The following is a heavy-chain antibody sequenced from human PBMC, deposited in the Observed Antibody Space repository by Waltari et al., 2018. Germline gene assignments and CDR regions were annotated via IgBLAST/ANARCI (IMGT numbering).Heavy chain of an antibody. J-gene: IGHJ3*01. CDR1: GYTFTGQY. CDR3: ATWYDTDAFDL. D-gene: IGHD6-13*01. CDR2: IDPKTGNT. V-gene: IGHV1-2*02. Sequence: QVQLVQSGAEVKKPGASVKVSCKASGYTFTGQYVYWVRQAYGPGLEWMGRIDPKTGNTKTSPDFRGRVTMTRETSTTTAYMEVTRLTSDDTAVYYCATWYDTDAFDLWGQGTRVVVSS.